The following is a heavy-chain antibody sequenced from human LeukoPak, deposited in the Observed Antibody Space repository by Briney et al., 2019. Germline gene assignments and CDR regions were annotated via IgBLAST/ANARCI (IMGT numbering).Heavy chain of an antibody. J-gene: IGHJ6*03. Sequence: GGSLRLSCAASGFTLSSYSMNWVRQAPGKGLEWVSSISSSSSYIYYADSVKGRFTISRDNAKNSLYLQMNSLRAEDTAVYYCARVGGSYDYMDVWGKGNTDSVSS. CDR1: GFTLSSYS. V-gene: IGHV3-21*01. D-gene: IGHD1-26*01. CDR2: ISSSSSYI. CDR3: ARVGGSYDYMDV.